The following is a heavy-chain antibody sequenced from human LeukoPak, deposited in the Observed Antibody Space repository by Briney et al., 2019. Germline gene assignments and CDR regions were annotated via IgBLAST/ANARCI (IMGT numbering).Heavy chain of an antibody. J-gene: IGHJ5*02. CDR3: AGGRVLRYFDWLYSVNWFDP. CDR2: MNPNSGNT. CDR1: GYTFTSYD. Sequence: ASVKVSCKASGYTFTSYDINWVRQATGQGLEWMGWMNPNSGNTGYAQKFQGRVTMTRNTSISTAYMELSSLRSEDTAEYYCAGGRVLRYFDWLYSVNWFDPWGQGTLVTVSS. D-gene: IGHD3-9*01. V-gene: IGHV1-8*01.